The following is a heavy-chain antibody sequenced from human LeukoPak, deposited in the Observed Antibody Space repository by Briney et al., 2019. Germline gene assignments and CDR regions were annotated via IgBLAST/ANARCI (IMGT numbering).Heavy chain of an antibody. CDR1: GVSFTRYR. CDR2: ISSSGRTI. D-gene: IGHD2-15*01. J-gene: IGHJ4*02. CDR3: AREETSGLYYIDL. Sequence: GGALRLSCAASGVSFTRYRMNWVRQAPGKGLEWISYISSSGRTIYYADSVEGRFTISRDNAKKSLYLQMKNLRAEGTAVYYCAREETSGLYYIDLWGQGTLVTVSS. V-gene: IGHV3-48*01.